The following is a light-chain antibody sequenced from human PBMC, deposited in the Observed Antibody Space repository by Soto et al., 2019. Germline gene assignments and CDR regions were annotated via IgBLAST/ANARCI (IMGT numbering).Light chain of an antibody. V-gene: IGKV1-39*01. CDR3: QQSYSTPLTT. Sequence: DIQVTQAPSSLSASVGDRVTITCRASQSISSYLNWYQQKPGKAPKLLIYAASSLQSGVPSRFSGSGSGTDFTLTISSLQPEDFATYYCQQSYSTPLTTFGQGTRLEIK. J-gene: IGKJ5*01. CDR1: QSISSY. CDR2: AAS.